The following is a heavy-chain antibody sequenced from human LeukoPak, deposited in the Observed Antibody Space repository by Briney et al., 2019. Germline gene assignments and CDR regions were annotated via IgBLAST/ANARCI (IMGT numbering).Heavy chain of an antibody. V-gene: IGHV4-4*07. CDR1: GGSISSYY. J-gene: IGHJ5*02. CDR2: IYTSGST. CDR3: AREGLESAVTTSNWFDP. Sequence: SETLSLTCTVSGGSISSYYWSWIRQPAGKGLEWIGRIYTSGSTNYNPSLKSRVTMSVDTSKNQFSLKLSSVTAADTAVYYCAREGLESAVTTSNWFDPWGQGTLVTVSP. D-gene: IGHD4-11*01.